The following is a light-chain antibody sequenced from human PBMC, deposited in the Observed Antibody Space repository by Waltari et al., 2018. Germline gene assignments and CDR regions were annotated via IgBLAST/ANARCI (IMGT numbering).Light chain of an antibody. V-gene: IGKV3-15*01. CDR1: QSVSSF. J-gene: IGKJ4*01. Sequence: VMTQSQATLSLSPGERATLSCRASQSVSSFLAWYQQKPGQAPRLLIYGASTRATGIPARFSGSGSGTEFTLTISSLQSEDFAVYYCQQYNDWPPLTFGGGTKVEIK. CDR3: QQYNDWPPLT. CDR2: GAS.